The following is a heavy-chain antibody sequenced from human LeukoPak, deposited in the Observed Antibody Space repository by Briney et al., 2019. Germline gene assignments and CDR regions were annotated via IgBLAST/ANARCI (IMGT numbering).Heavy chain of an antibody. J-gene: IGHJ4*02. CDR1: GGSISSYY. CDR2: IHDSGAYA. CDR3: AKDFSFWHRD. Sequence: ETLSLTCTVSGGSISSYYWSSVRQAPGKGLGWVSTIHDSGAYAFYTDSVKGRFTISRDNSKNTLDLQMNSLRADDTAVYDCAKDFSFWHRDWGQGVLVTVPS. D-gene: IGHD2/OR15-2a*01. V-gene: IGHV3-23*01.